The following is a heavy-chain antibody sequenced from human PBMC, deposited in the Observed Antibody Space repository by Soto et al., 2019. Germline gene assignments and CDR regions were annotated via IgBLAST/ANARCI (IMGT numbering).Heavy chain of an antibody. J-gene: IGHJ5*02. Sequence: SETLSLTCNVSGGPISGDYYWTWIRQPPGKGLEWIGYIFYSGSTYYNPSPKSRVTMSVDTSKNQFSLRLSSVTAADTAVYYCARVGPWVPYYYDSSLYTFENCFDPWGQGTLVTVSS. D-gene: IGHD3-22*01. CDR1: GGPISGDYY. V-gene: IGHV4-30-4*01. CDR3: ARVGPWVPYYYDSSLYTFENCFDP. CDR2: IFYSGST.